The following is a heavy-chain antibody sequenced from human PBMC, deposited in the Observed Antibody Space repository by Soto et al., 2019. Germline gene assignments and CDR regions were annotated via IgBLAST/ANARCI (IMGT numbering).Heavy chain of an antibody. CDR2: ISGSGGST. D-gene: IGHD3-3*01. V-gene: IGHV3-23*01. CDR3: AKGPLYDFWSGYYNPTFDY. J-gene: IGHJ4*02. Sequence: HAGSLRLSWAASGFTFSSYAMSCVRQTPGKGLEWVSAISGSGGSTYYADSVKGRFTISRDNSKNTLYLQMNSLRAEDTAVYYCAKGPLYDFWSGYYNPTFDYWGQGTLVTVSS. CDR1: GFTFSSYA.